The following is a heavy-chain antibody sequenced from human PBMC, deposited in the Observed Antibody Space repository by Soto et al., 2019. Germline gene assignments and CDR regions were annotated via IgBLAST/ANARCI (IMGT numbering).Heavy chain of an antibody. J-gene: IGHJ6*02. CDR3: ARDPRHRYEDYYYGMDV. Sequence: XGSLRLSCAASGFTFSSYGMHWVCQAPGKGLEWVAVIWYDGSNKYYADSVKGRFTISRDNSKNTLYLQMNSLRAEDTAVYYCARDPRHRYEDYYYGMDVWGQGTTVTVPS. V-gene: IGHV3-33*01. CDR1: GFTFSSYG. CDR2: IWYDGSNK. D-gene: IGHD3-3*01.